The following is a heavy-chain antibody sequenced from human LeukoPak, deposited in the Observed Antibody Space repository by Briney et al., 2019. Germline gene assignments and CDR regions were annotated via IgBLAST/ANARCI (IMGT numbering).Heavy chain of an antibody. CDR1: GFTFSSYA. CDR3: TKRGCGGYDAFDI. Sequence: QPGGSLRLSCAASGFTFSSYAMSWVRQAPGKGLEWVSAISGSGGSTYYADSVKGRFTISRDNSKNTLYLQMNSLRAEDTAVYYCTKRGCGGYDAFDIWGQGTMVTVSS. V-gene: IGHV3-23*01. CDR2: ISGSGGST. D-gene: IGHD3-10*01. J-gene: IGHJ3*02.